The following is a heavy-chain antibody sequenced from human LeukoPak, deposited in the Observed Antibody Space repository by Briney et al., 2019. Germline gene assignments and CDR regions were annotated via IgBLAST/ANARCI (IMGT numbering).Heavy chain of an antibody. J-gene: IGHJ6*02. V-gene: IGHV1-8*02. D-gene: IGHD6-19*01. Sequence: ASVKVSCKASGYTFTGYYMHWVRQAPGQGLEWMGWMNPNSGNTGYAQKFQGRVTMTRNTSISTAYMELSSLRSEDTAVYYCARGEGIAVAGTLGYYYYYGMDVWGQGTTVTVSS. CDR1: GYTFTGYY. CDR3: ARGEGIAVAGTLGYYYYYGMDV. CDR2: MNPNSGNT.